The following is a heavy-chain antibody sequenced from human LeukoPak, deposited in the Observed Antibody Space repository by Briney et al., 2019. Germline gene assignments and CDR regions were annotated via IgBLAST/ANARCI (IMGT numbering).Heavy chain of an antibody. Sequence: SETLSLTCTVSGGSISSTYYSWGWIRQPPGKGLEWIGSISNSETTYYNPSLKSRVTILVDTSKNQFSLKLSSVAAADTAVYYCARVTGYMIEDYFDYWGQGTLVTVSS. CDR2: ISNSETT. D-gene: IGHD3-22*01. J-gene: IGHJ4*02. CDR3: ARVTGYMIEDYFDY. CDR1: GGSISSTYYS. V-gene: IGHV4-39*07.